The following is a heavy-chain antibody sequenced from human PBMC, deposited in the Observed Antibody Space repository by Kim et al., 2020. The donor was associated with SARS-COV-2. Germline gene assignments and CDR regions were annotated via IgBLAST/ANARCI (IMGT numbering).Heavy chain of an antibody. CDR2: IYYSGST. V-gene: IGHV4-59*08. Sequence: SETLSLTCTVSGGSISSYYWSWIRQPPGKGLEWIGYIYYSGSTNYNPSLKSRVTISVDTSKNQFSLKLSSVTAADTAVYYCARRGYSDSSGYYYFDYWG. J-gene: IGHJ4*01. CDR1: GGSISSYY. CDR3: ARRGYSDSSGYYYFDY. D-gene: IGHD3-22*01.